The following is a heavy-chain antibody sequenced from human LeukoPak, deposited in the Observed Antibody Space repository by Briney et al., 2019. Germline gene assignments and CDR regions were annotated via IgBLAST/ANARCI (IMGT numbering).Heavy chain of an antibody. D-gene: IGHD1-26*01. V-gene: IGHV4-39*07. CDR3: ARDYRLTQIQY. Sequence: SETLSLTCTVSGGSISSSSYYWGWIRQPPGKGLEWIGSIYYTGSTYYNPSLKSRVTISVDTSKNQFSLRLSSVTAADTAVYYRARDYRLTQIQYWGQGTLVTVSS. CDR1: GGSISSSSYY. J-gene: IGHJ1*01. CDR2: IYYTGST.